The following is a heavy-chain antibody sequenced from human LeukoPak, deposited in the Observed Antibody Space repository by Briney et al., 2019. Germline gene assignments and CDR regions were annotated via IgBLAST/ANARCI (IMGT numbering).Heavy chain of an antibody. CDR3: ARGYSSDWHNWFDP. J-gene: IGHJ5*02. D-gene: IGHD6-19*01. V-gene: IGHV3-74*01. Sequence: GGSLRLSCAASGFTFTSSWMHWLRQAPGKGLVWVSLINSDGSSTTYADSVKGRFTISRGNAKNTLYLQMHSLRAEDTALYYCARGYSSDWHNWFDPWGQGTLVTVSS. CDR2: INSDGSST. CDR1: GFTFTSSW.